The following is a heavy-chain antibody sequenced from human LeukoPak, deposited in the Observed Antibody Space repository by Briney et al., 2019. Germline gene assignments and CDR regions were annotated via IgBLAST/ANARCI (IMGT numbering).Heavy chain of an antibody. CDR2: INPDSGVT. J-gene: IGHJ4*02. CDR3: ARGYLYYYDVSGYPFDY. D-gene: IGHD3-22*01. V-gene: IGHV1-2*02. CDR1: GYTFTDYY. Sequence: ASVKVSCKASGYTFTDYYMHWVRQAPGQGLEWMGWINPDSGVTNYPQKFQGRVTMTRDTSSSTAYMELRRLRSDDTVVYYCARGYLYYYDVSGYPFDYWGQGTLVTVSS.